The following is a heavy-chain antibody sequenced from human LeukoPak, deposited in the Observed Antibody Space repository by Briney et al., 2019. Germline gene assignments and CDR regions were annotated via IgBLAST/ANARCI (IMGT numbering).Heavy chain of an antibody. CDR1: GYTFTGYY. D-gene: IGHD3-16*02. CDR2: INPNSGGT. CDR3: ARVHYDYVWGSYRYHYYMDV. Sequence: ASVKVSCKASGYTFTGYYMHWVRQAPGQGLEWMGWINPNSGGTNYAQKFQGRVTMTRDTSTSTAYMELRSLRSDDTAVYYCARVHYDYVWGSYRYHYYMDVWGKGTTVTVSS. J-gene: IGHJ6*03. V-gene: IGHV1-2*02.